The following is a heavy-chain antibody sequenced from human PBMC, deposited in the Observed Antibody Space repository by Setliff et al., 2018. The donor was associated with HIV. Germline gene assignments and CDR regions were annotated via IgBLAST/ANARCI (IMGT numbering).Heavy chain of an antibody. CDR3: GRTGVVGGGDV. D-gene: IGHD2-21*01. Sequence: ASVKVSCKASGYTFISHGISWVRQAPGQGLEWMGWISAHNGEARYAHKLQDRLTMTVNTSTTTAYLVLRSLRSDDTAVYYCGRTGVVGGGDVWGKGTTVTVSS. J-gene: IGHJ6*04. V-gene: IGHV1-18*01. CDR2: ISAHNGEA. CDR1: GYTFISHG.